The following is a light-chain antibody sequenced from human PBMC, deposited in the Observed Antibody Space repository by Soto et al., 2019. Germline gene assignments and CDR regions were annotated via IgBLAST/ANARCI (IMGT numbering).Light chain of an antibody. CDR3: QQYGATPPT. J-gene: IGKJ5*01. Sequence: EILLTQSPGSLAVSPGEVATRSFRSSQSVSSSYLAWYQQKPGQAPRLLIYGASSRATGIPDRFSGSGSGTDFTLTISRLGPEDFAVYYCQQYGATPPTFGQGTRLEIK. V-gene: IGKV3-20*01. CDR2: GAS. CDR1: QSVSSSY.